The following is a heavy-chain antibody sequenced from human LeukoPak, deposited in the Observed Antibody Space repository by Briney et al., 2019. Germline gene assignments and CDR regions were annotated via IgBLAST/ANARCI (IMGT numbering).Heavy chain of an antibody. CDR1: GGTFSSYA. Sequence: ASVKVSCKASGGTFSSYAISWVRQAPGQGLEWMGWISAYNGNTNYAQKLQGRVTMTTDTSTSTAYMELRSLRSDDTAVYYCAESHCSSTSCYRGVGWFDPWGQGTLVTVSS. D-gene: IGHD2-2*02. J-gene: IGHJ5*02. CDR3: AESHCSSTSCYRGVGWFDP. CDR2: ISAYNGNT. V-gene: IGHV1-18*01.